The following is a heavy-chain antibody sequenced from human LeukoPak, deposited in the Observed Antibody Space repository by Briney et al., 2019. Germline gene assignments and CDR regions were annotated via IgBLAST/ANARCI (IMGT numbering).Heavy chain of an antibody. CDR2: IKQDGSEK. CDR3: ARDIVYYDFWSGYYNEAPYYFDY. CDR1: GFSFSSSA. V-gene: IGHV3-7*03. D-gene: IGHD3-3*01. J-gene: IGHJ4*02. Sequence: GGSLRLSCAASGFSFSSSAMSWVRQAPGKGLEWVANIKQDGSEKYYVDSVKGRFTISRDNAKNSLYLQMNSLRAEDTAVYYCARDIVYYDFWSGYYNEAPYYFDYWGQGTLVTVSS.